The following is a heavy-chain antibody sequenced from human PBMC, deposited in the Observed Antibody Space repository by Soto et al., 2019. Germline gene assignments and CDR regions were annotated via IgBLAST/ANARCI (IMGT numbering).Heavy chain of an antibody. D-gene: IGHD3-16*02. CDR2: ISWNSGSI. V-gene: IGHV3-9*01. J-gene: IGHJ3*02. Sequence: EVQLVESGGGLVQPGRSLRLSCAASGFTFDDYAMHWVRQAPGKGLEWVSGISWNSGSIGYADSVKGRFTISRDNAKNSLYLQMNSLRAEDTALYYCAKLGGNDYIWGSYRLDVAFDIWGQGTMVTVSS. CDR1: GFTFDDYA. CDR3: AKLGGNDYIWGSYRLDVAFDI.